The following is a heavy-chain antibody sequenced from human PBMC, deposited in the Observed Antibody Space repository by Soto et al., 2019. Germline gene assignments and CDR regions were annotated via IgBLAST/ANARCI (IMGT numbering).Heavy chain of an antibody. CDR3: ARGVYYYYYMDV. CDR1: GYTFSSYG. CDR2: ITAHNGIT. J-gene: IGHJ6*03. V-gene: IGHV1-18*01. Sequence: QVQLVQSGAEVKKPGASVKVSCKASGYTFSSYGISWVRQAPGQGLEWMGWITAHNGITFYAQRLQGRVTLTTDTSTSTAYMELRSLRSDDTAVYYCARGVYYYYYMDVWGKGTTVTVSS.